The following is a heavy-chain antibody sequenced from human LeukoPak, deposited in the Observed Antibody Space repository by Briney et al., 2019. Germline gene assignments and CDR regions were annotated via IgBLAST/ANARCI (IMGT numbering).Heavy chain of an antibody. D-gene: IGHD6-13*01. CDR3: ARDFIAADPPWFDP. CDR2: IKQDGSEK. Sequence: GGSLRLSCAASGFTFSSYWMSWVRQAPGKGLGWVANIKQDGSEKYYVDSVKGRFTISRDNAKNSLYLQMNSLRAEDTAVYYCARDFIAADPPWFDPWGQGTLVTVSS. V-gene: IGHV3-7*01. CDR1: GFTFSSYW. J-gene: IGHJ5*02.